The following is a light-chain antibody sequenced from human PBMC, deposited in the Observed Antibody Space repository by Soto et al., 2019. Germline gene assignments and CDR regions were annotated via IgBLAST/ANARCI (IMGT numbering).Light chain of an antibody. CDR2: GAS. J-gene: IGKJ4*01. V-gene: IGKV3-15*01. CDR1: QRVSSN. CDR3: QQYNNWPPLT. Sequence: EIVMTQSPATLSVSPGERATLSCRASQRVSSNLAWYQQKPGQAPRLIIYGASSRATGIPARFSGSGSGTEFTLTISSLQSEDLAVYYCQQYNNWPPLTFGRGTKVEIK.